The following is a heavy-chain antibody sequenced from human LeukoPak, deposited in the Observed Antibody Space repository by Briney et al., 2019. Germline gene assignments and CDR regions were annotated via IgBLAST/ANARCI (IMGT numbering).Heavy chain of an antibody. CDR3: ARAPGIAAAGTHFDF. CDR1: GGSLSSYY. J-gene: IGHJ4*02. CDR2: IYYSGSA. V-gene: IGHV4-59*01. D-gene: IGHD6-13*01. Sequence: SETLSLTCTVSGGSLSSYYWSWIRQPPGKGLEWIGYIYYSGSAKYNPSLKSRVTISVDTSKNQFSLKLSSVTAGDAAVYYCARAPGIAAAGTHFDFWGQGTLVTVSS.